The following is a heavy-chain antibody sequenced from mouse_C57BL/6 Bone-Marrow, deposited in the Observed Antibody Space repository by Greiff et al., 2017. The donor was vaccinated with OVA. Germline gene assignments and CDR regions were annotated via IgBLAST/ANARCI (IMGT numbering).Heavy chain of an antibody. Sequence: VQLQQSGAELARPGASVKLSCKASGYTFTSSGISWVKQRTGPGLEWIGEIYPRSGNTYYNEKFKGKATLTADKSSSTAYMELRSLTSEDSAVYFCARLGYDGYYFDYWGQGTTLTVSS. V-gene: IGHV1-81*01. J-gene: IGHJ2*01. CDR3: ARLGYDGYYFDY. CDR1: GYTFTSSG. D-gene: IGHD2-3*01. CDR2: IYPRSGNT.